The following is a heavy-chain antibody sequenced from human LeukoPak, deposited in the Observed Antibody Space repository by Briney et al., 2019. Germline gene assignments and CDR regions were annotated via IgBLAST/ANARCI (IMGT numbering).Heavy chain of an antibody. Sequence: SETLSLTCTVSGGSISSSSYYWGWIRQPPGKGLEWIGSIYYSGNTYYNPSLKSRVTISVDTSKNQFFLKLSSVTAADTAVYYCARDGYNPIDYWGQGTLVTVSS. V-gene: IGHV4-39*02. CDR1: GGSISSSSYY. D-gene: IGHD5-24*01. CDR3: ARDGYNPIDY. CDR2: IYYSGNT. J-gene: IGHJ4*02.